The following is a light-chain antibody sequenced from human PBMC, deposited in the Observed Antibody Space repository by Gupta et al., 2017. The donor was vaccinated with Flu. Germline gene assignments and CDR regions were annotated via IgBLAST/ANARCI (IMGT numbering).Light chain of an antibody. CDR3: QQYNNWPDT. Sequence: DIVMTQSPATLSVSPGERATLSCRASQSVSSNLAWYQQKPGQAPRLLIYGAATRATGIPARFSGSGSGTEFTLTISSLQSEEFAVYYCQQYNNWPDTFGGGTKVEIK. J-gene: IGKJ4*01. CDR1: QSVSSN. V-gene: IGKV3-15*01. CDR2: GAA.